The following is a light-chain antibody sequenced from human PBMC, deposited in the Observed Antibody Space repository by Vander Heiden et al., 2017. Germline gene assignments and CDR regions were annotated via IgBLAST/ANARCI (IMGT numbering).Light chain of an antibody. Sequence: DIQMTQSPSRLSASVGDRVIITCRASQSMSSWLAWYQQKPGKAPKLLIYDASSLESEVPSRFSGSGSGTEFTLTISSLQPDDFATYYCQQYNSFSHTFGGGTRVEIK. V-gene: IGKV1-5*01. CDR1: QSMSSW. CDR2: DAS. CDR3: QQYNSFSHT. J-gene: IGKJ4*01.